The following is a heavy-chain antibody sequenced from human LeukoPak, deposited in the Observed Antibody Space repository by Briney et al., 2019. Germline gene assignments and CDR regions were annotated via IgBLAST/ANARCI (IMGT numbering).Heavy chain of an antibody. CDR3: ARGGYYYLDV. J-gene: IGHJ6*03. CDR2: IFHNGNT. Sequence: SETLSLTCTVSDGSMSPYYWSWIRQSPGKGLEWIAYIFHNGNTKYNPSLWSRVTISVDTSRNQVFLNLNSVTAADTAVYYCARGGYYYLDVWGKGTTVTVSS. CDR1: DGSMSPYY. V-gene: IGHV4-59*01.